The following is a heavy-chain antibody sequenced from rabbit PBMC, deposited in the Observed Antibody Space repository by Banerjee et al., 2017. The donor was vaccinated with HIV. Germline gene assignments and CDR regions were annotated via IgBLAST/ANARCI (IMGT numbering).Heavy chain of an antibody. J-gene: IGHJ4*01. CDR3: VSGYSSGWPYFSL. D-gene: IGHD4-1*01. Sequence: QEQLVESGGGLVQPGGSLKLSCKASGFDFSTCGVSWVRQAPGKGLEWIGYIDPVFGSTYYASWVNGRFTISSHNAQNTLYLQLNSLTAAETATYFCVSGYSSGWPYFSLWGPGTLVTVS. CDR1: GFDFSTCG. V-gene: IGHV1S47*01. CDR2: IDPVFGST.